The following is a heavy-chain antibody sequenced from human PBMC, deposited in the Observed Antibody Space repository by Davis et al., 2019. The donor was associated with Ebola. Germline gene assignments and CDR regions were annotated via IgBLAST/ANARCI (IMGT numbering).Heavy chain of an antibody. CDR3: ASLRRTITGMDDAFDI. Sequence: GGSLRLSCKDSGDSFTSHWIGWVRQMPGKGLEWMGIIYTADSDTRYSPSFRGQVTISADKSTKTAFLQWSSLRASDTAMYYCASLRRTITGMDDAFDIWGQGTMVTVSS. V-gene: IGHV5-51*01. CDR1: GDSFTSHW. D-gene: IGHD2-8*02. CDR2: IYTADSDT. J-gene: IGHJ3*02.